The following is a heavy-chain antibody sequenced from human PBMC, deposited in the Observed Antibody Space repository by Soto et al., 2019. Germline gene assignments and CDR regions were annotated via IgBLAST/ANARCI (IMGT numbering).Heavy chain of an antibody. CDR1: GYTFRNFG. CDR2: ISAYNNNA. CDR3: ARDMFPLSSCPGFFAY. Sequence: QVQLVHSGAEVKKPGASVKVSCKASGYTFRNFGFNWVRQAPGQGLEWMGWISAYNNNANYAQILQGRVTLTTDTATSTSYMELRILRSDDTAVYYCARDMFPLSSCPGFFAYWGQGTLVPVSS. D-gene: IGHD3-10*02. J-gene: IGHJ4*02. V-gene: IGHV1-18*01.